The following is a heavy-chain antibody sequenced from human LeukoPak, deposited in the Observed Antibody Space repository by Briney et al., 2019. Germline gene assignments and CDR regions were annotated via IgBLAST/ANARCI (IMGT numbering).Heavy chain of an antibody. CDR1: EFTFNNYA. CDR2: ISGSGGST. V-gene: IGHV3-23*01. J-gene: IGHJ3*02. Sequence: GGSLRLSCAASEFTFNNYAMSWVRQAPGKGLEWVSAISGSGGSTYYADSVKGRFTISRDKSKNTLYLQMNSLRAEDTAVYYCAKAQEGLTLLDAFDIWGQGTMVTVSS. D-gene: IGHD4/OR15-4a*01. CDR3: AKAQEGLTLLDAFDI.